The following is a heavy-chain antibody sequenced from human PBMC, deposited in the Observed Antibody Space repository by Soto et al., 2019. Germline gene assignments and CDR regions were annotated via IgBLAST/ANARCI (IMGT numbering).Heavy chain of an antibody. CDR1: GGSISSYY. D-gene: IGHD3-22*01. Sequence: SETLSLTCTVSGGSISSYYWSWIRQPPGKGLEWIGYIYYSGSTNYNPSLKSRVTISVDTSKNQFSLKLSSVTAADTAVYYCARDYYDSSGYYSPWAYYYGMDVWGQGTTVTVSS. J-gene: IGHJ6*02. CDR2: IYYSGST. CDR3: ARDYYDSSGYYSPWAYYYGMDV. V-gene: IGHV4-59*01.